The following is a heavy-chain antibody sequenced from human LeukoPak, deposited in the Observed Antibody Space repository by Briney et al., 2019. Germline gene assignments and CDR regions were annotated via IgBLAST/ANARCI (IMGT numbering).Heavy chain of an antibody. CDR2: IYSGGST. V-gene: IGHV3-66*01. D-gene: IGHD5-12*01. J-gene: IGHJ4*02. Sequence: GGSLRLSCAASGFTVSSNYMSWVRQAPGKGLEWVSVIYSGGSTYYADSVKGRFTISRDNSKSTLYLQMNSLRVEDTAVYYCARDDSWLRTGGNLDNWGQGTLVTVSS. CDR3: ARDDSWLRTGGNLDN. CDR1: GFTVSSNY.